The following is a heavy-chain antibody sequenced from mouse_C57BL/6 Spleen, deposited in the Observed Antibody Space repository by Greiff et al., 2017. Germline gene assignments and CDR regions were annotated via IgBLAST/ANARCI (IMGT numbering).Heavy chain of an antibody. D-gene: IGHD2-4*01. CDR1: GYTFTDYY. CDR2: INPNNGGT. J-gene: IGHJ4*01. Sequence: VQLQQSGPELVKPGASVKISCKASGYTFTDYYMNWVKQSHGKSLEWIGDINPNNGGTSYNQKFKGKATLTVDKSSSTAYMELRSLTSEDSAVYYCARWIYYDYDGDYYAMDYWGQGTSVTVSS. V-gene: IGHV1-26*01. CDR3: ARWIYYDYDGDYYAMDY.